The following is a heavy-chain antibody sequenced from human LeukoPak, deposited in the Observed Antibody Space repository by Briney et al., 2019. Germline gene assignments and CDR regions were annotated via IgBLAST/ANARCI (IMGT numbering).Heavy chain of an antibody. CDR2: ISYDGSNK. J-gene: IGHJ4*02. V-gene: IGHV3-30*04. D-gene: IGHD5-18*01. Sequence: GGSLRLSCAASGFTFSSYATHWVRQAPGKGLEWVAVISYDGSNKYYADSVKGRFTISRDNSKNTLYLQMNSLRAEDTAVYYCARGYSYGYGLDYWGQGTLVTVSS. CDR1: GFTFSSYA. CDR3: ARGYSYGYGLDY.